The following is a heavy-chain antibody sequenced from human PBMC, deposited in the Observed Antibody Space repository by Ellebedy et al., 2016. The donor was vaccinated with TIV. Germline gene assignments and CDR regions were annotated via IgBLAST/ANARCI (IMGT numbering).Heavy chain of an antibody. CDR2: IKQDGSDK. D-gene: IGHD2-2*01. V-gene: IGHV3-7*03. CDR3: ARGSGYCSSTSCSGETD. CDR1: GLTFSRYW. J-gene: IGHJ4*02. Sequence: GESLKISCVDSGLTFSRYWMSWVRQTPGRGLEWVANIKQDGSDKNYVDSVKGRFTISRDNAKNSLYLQMNSLSADDTAVYYCARGSGYCSSTSCSGETDWGQGTPVTVSS.